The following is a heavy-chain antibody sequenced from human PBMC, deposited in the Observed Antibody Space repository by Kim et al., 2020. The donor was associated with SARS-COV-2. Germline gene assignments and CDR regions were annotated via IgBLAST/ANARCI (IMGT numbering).Heavy chain of an antibody. V-gene: IGHV3-23*01. CDR2: ISGSGGST. J-gene: IGHJ6*02. D-gene: IGHD3-9*01. Sequence: GGSLRLSCAASGFTFSSYAMSWVRQAPGKGLEWVSAISGSGGSTYYADSVKGWLTISRDNSKNTLYLQMNSLRAEDTAVYYCGRSKIQEDVLRYFDWLPHKPYYYGMDVWGQGTTVTVSS. CDR1: GFTFSSYA. CDR3: GRSKIQEDVLRYFDWLPHKPYYYGMDV.